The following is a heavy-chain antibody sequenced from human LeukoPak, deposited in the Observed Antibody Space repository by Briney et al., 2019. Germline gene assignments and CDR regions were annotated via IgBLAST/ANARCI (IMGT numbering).Heavy chain of an antibody. CDR1: GFTFNSYG. CDR2: ISNSGSSI. V-gene: IGHV3-21*05. D-gene: IGHD7-27*01. CDR3: GRGHWGLDY. Sequence: GRSLRLSCAASGFTFNSYGMHWVRQAPGKGLEWVSYISNSGSSIYYTDSVKGRFTTSRDNAKSSLYLQMNSLRAEDTAVYYCGRGHWGLDYWGQGALVTVSS. J-gene: IGHJ4*02.